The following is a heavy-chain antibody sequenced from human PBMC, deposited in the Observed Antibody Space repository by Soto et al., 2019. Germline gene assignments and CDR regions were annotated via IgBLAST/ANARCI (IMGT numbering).Heavy chain of an antibody. CDR1: GFTFSNYG. CDR2: MSYDGSNK. J-gene: IGHJ4*02. CDR3: ARPDGGYSYMWKPLDY. Sequence: GGSLRLSCAASGFTFSNYGMHWVRQAPGKGLEWVAVMSYDGSNKYYADSVKGRFSISRDNSKNTLYPQMNSLRGEDTAVYYCARPDGGYSYMWKPLDYWGQGTLVTVSS. V-gene: IGHV3-30*03. D-gene: IGHD5-18*01.